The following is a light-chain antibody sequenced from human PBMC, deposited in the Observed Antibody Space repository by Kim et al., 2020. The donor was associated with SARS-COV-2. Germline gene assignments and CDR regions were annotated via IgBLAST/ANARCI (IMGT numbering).Light chain of an antibody. CDR3: EKYESDPLT. J-gene: IGKJ4*01. Sequence: AAVGDRVTTSCWAIQVIISRLDWYQQKIVKGPTLLMYAVSTMLSVVTPRFCGSGSGRDFTLTISSMQPEDVVSYYCEKYESDPLTFGGGTKVDIK. V-gene: IGKV1-27*01. CDR1: QVIISR. CDR2: AVS.